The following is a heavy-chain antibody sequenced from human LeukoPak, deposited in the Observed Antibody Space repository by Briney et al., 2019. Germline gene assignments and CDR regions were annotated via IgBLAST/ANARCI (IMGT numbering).Heavy chain of an antibody. CDR3: AKVGYCSSTSCYGYYYGMDV. CDR2: ISGSGGST. J-gene: IGHJ6*02. V-gene: IGHV3-23*01. Sequence: GSLRLSCAASGFTFSSYAMSWVRQAPGKGLEWVSAISGSGGSTYYADSVKGRFTISRDNSKNTLYLQMNSLRAEDTAVYYCAKVGYCSSTSCYGYYYGMDVWGQGTTVTVSS. CDR1: GFTFSSYA. D-gene: IGHD2-2*01.